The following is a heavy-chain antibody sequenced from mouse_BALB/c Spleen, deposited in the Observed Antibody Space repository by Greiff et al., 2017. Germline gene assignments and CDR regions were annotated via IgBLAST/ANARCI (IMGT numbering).Heavy chain of an antibody. D-gene: IGHD1-1*01. CDR1: GYTFTDYA. CDR3: ARSITTVVALYWYFDV. Sequence: VKLQQSGPEVVRPGVSVKISCKGSGYTFTDYAMHWVKQSHAKSLEWIGVISTYNGNTNYNQKFKGKATMTVDKSSSTAYMELARLTSEDSAIYYCARSITTVVALYWYFDVWGAGTTVTVSS. CDR2: ISTYNGNT. J-gene: IGHJ1*01. V-gene: IGHV1-67*01.